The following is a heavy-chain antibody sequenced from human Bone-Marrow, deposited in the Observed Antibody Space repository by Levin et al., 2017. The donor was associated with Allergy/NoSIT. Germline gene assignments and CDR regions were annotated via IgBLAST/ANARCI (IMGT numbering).Heavy chain of an antibody. CDR2: IFRSGIT. CDR3: ARDINYDISTGYYSFDN. CDR1: GYSISSGFY. Sequence: SETLSLTCNVSGYSISSGFYWAWIRQSPGKGLEWIGSIFRSGITHYHPSLESRVTISVDTSQNRFSLNLTSVTAADTAIYYCARDINYDISTGYYSFDNWGQGTLVTVSS. V-gene: IGHV4-38-2*02. D-gene: IGHD3-9*01. J-gene: IGHJ4*02.